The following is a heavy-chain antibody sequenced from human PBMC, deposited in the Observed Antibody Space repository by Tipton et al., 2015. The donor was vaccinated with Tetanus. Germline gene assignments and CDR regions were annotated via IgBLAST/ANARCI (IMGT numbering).Heavy chain of an antibody. D-gene: IGHD1-14*01. V-gene: IGHV4-59*01. Sequence: LTCAVSGGSFSDYYWTWILQPPGKGLEWIGYIYYSGSTNYNPPLKSRVTISVDTSKNQFSLKLSSVTAADTAVYYCARGTGDYWGQGTPVTVSS. CDR2: IYYSGST. CDR3: ARGTGDY. J-gene: IGHJ4*02. CDR1: GGSFSDYY.